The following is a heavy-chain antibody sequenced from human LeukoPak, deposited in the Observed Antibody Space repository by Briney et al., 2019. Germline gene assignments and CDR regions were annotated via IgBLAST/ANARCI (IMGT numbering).Heavy chain of an antibody. V-gene: IGHV4-4*02. Sequence: SETLSLTCAVSGGSISSSNWWSWVRQPPGKGLEWIGEIYHSGSTNYNPSLKSRVTISVDKSKNQFSLKLSSVTAADTAVYYCARDTYSGYVGGSEFDYWGQGTLVTVSS. CDR3: ARDTYSGYVGGSEFDY. D-gene: IGHD5-12*01. CDR1: GGSISSSNW. J-gene: IGHJ4*02. CDR2: IYHSGST.